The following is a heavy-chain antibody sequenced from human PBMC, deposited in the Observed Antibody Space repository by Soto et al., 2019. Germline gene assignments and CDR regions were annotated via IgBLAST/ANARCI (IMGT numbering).Heavy chain of an antibody. CDR1: GGSISSGGHY. Sequence: QVQLQESGPGLVKPSQTLSLTCTVSGGSISSGGHYWNWIRQHPGKGLEWIGYIYYSGSTYYNPSLKSRVTISVDTSKNQFSLNLSSVTAAATAVYYCARDQAYDYTSPGDYYYYGMDVWGQGTTVTVSS. CDR3: ARDQAYDYTSPGDYYYYGMDV. V-gene: IGHV4-31*03. J-gene: IGHJ6*02. D-gene: IGHD4-4*01. CDR2: IYYSGST.